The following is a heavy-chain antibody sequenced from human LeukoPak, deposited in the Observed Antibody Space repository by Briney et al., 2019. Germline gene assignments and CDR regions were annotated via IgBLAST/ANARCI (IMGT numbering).Heavy chain of an antibody. CDR1: GFTFSSYA. CDR3: AKNWGATIYYAFDI. J-gene: IGHJ3*02. V-gene: IGHV3-23*01. Sequence: PGGSLRLSCAASGFTFSSYAISWVRQAPGKGLEWVSAISGSGGYTYYADSVKGRFTISRDNFKNTLYLQMNSLRAEDTAVYYCAKNWGATIYYAFDIWGQGTMVTVSS. CDR2: ISGSGGYT. D-gene: IGHD5-12*01.